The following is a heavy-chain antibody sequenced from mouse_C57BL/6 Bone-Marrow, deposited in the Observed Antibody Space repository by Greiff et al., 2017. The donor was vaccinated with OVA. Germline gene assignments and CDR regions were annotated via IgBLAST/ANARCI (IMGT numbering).Heavy chain of an antibody. Sequence: VQLQQSGAELVRPGPSVKVSCKASGYAFTNYLIEWVKQRPGQGLEWIGVINPGSGGTNYNEKFKGKATLTADKSSSTAYMQLSSLTSEDSAVYFCARRYGSSYGGFAYWGQGTLVTVSA. CDR2: INPGSGGT. J-gene: IGHJ3*01. CDR1: GYAFTNYL. V-gene: IGHV1-54*01. D-gene: IGHD1-1*01. CDR3: ARRYGSSYGGFAY.